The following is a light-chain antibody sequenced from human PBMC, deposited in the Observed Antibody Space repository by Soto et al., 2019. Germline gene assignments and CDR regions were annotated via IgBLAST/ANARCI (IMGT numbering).Light chain of an antibody. J-gene: IGKJ5*01. CDR1: QSIGTW. CDR3: QEYNRYPVS. Sequence: DIQVTQSPATLSAFVGDRVTISCRARQSIGTWLAWYQQKPGKAPKLLIYDASTLESGVPSRFSGSGSGTEFTLTISSLQPGDVATYYCQEYNRYPVSFGQGKRLEIX. V-gene: IGKV1-5*01. CDR2: DAS.